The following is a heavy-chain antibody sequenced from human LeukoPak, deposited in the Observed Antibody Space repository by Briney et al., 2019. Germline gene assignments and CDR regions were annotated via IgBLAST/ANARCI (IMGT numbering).Heavy chain of an antibody. CDR3: ARRDTGWNYCDY. CDR2: IHYKGST. V-gene: IGHV4-59*08. CDR1: GDSLNGHY. Sequence: SETLSLTCTISGDSLNGHYWSWLRQPPGKRLEWIGDIHYKGSTNYNLSLKSRVTISVDTSKNHLSLNLTSVLAADTAIYYCARRDTGWNYCDYWGQGILVTVSS. J-gene: IGHJ4*02. D-gene: IGHD6-19*01.